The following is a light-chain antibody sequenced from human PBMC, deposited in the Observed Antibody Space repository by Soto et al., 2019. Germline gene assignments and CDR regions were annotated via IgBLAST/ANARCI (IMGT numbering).Light chain of an antibody. CDR1: QDIRKY. CDR3: QQYDNLVT. Sequence: DIQMAQSSSSLSASVGDRGTIPCQASQDIRKYLNWYQQKPGKAPNLLIYDTSNLETGVPSRFSGSGSGTDFTFTISSLRPEDIATYYCQQYDNLVTFGGGTKVDIK. J-gene: IGKJ4*01. CDR2: DTS. V-gene: IGKV1-33*01.